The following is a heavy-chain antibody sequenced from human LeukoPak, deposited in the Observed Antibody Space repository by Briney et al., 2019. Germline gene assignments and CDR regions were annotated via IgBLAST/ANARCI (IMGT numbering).Heavy chain of an antibody. V-gene: IGHV4-4*02. CDR1: GGSISSSNW. D-gene: IGHD3-22*01. J-gene: IGHJ4*02. Sequence: SGTLSLTCAVSGGSISSSNWWSWVRQPPGKGLEWIGEIYHSGSTNYNPSLKSRVTISVDKSKNQFSLKLSSVTAADMAVYYCARDVYDSSGCYQYYFDYWGQGTLVTVSS. CDR2: IYHSGST. CDR3: ARDVYDSSGCYQYYFDY.